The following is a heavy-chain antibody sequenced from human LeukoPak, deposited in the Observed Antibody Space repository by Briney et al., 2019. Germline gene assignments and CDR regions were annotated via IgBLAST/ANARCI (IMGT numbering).Heavy chain of an antibody. CDR3: ARGWWFDP. CDR1: GGSIKTDDYY. Sequence: NPSQTLSLTCTVSGGSIKTDDYYWSWIRQPPGKGLEWVGYIYYSGTTYYNPSLKSRVTISVDTSKKQFSLKLSSVTAADTAVYYCARGWWFDPWGQGTLVTVSS. D-gene: IGHD2-15*01. J-gene: IGHJ5*02. V-gene: IGHV4-30-4*08. CDR2: IYYSGTT.